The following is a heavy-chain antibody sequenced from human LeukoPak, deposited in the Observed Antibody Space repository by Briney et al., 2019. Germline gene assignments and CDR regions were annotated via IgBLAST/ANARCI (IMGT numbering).Heavy chain of an antibody. CDR1: GFTFSNYW. D-gene: IGHD3-22*01. CDR2: IKSDGSST. J-gene: IGHJ4*02. V-gene: IGHV3-74*01. CDR3: ARANYYDSKDY. Sequence: PGGSLRLSCAASGFTFSNYWMHWVRQVPGKGLVWVSRIKSDGSSTSYADSVKGRFTISRANAKNTLYLQMNSLRAEDTAVYYCARANYYDSKDYWGQGTLVTVSS.